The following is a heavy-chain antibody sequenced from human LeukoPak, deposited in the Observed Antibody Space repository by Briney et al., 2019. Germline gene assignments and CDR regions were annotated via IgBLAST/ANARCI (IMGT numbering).Heavy chain of an antibody. V-gene: IGHV1-69*01. CDR3: ARFPGYCSGGSCYSDGMDV. D-gene: IGHD2-15*01. CDR2: IIPIFGTA. J-gene: IGHJ6*04. Sequence: SVKVSCKASGGTFSSYAISWVRQAPGQGLEWMGGIIPIFGTANYAQKFQGRVTITADESTSTAYMELSGLRSEDTAVYYCARFPGYCSGGSCYSDGMDVRGKGTTVTVSS. CDR1: GGTFSSYA.